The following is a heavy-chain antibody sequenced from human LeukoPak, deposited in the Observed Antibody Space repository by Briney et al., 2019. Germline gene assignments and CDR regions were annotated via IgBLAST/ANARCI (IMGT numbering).Heavy chain of an antibody. CDR1: GFTFSSYW. CDR3: ARHLVEGYTRKWFDL. V-gene: IGHV3-7*01. Sequence: GGSLRLSCVGSGFTFSSYWMSWVRQAPGKGLEWVANIKEYGSEKYYVDSVKGRFTASRDDAKNSLYLQMTSLRAEDTAVYYCARHLVEGYTRKWFDLWDQGTLVTVSS. D-gene: IGHD5-12*01. J-gene: IGHJ5*02. CDR2: IKEYGSEK.